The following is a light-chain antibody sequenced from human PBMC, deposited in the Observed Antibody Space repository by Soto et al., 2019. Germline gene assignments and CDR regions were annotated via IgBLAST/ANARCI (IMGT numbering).Light chain of an antibody. CDR1: QSVRSRV. CDR3: QQYGSSPYT. J-gene: IGKJ2*01. Sequence: EIVLTQSPGTLSLSPGARATLSCRASQSVRSRVLAWYQQTPGQAPRLLMYGASSSATGIPDRFSGTGSGTDFTLTISRLEPEDLAVYYCQQYGSSPYTFGLGTKLEIK. CDR2: GAS. V-gene: IGKV3-20*01.